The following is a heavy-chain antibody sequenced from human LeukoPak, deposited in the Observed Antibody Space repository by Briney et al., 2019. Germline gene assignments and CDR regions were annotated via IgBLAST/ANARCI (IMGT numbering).Heavy chain of an antibody. CDR1: GFTFTRSA. Sequence: SVKVSCKASGFTFTRSAMQWVRQARGQRLEWIGWIVVGSGNTKYAQKFQERVTITRDMSTGTAYMELSSLRSEDTAVYYCAASGFGFGELPSYFYYYMDVWGKGTTVTVSS. CDR2: IVVGSGNT. D-gene: IGHD3-10*01. CDR3: AASGFGFGELPSYFYYYMDV. V-gene: IGHV1-58*02. J-gene: IGHJ6*03.